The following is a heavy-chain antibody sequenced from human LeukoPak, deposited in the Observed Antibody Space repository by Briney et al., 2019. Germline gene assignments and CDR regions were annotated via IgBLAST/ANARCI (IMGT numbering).Heavy chain of an antibody. CDR2: ISSNGGST. V-gene: IGHV3-64D*06. CDR1: GFTFSSYA. J-gene: IGHJ4*02. Sequence: PGGSLRLSCSASGFTFSSYAMHWVRQAPGKGLEYVSAISSNGGSTYYADSVKGRFTISRDNSKNTLYLQMSSLRAEDTAVYYCVKAWPTATPAYWGQGTLVTVSS. D-gene: IGHD5-12*01. CDR3: VKAWPTATPAY.